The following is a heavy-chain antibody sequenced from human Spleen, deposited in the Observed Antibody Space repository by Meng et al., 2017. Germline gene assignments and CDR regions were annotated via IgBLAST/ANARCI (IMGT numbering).Heavy chain of an antibody. CDR3: ARKAGNCVTTTCYSLDY. CDR1: GGIFSNYV. V-gene: IGHV1-69*05. D-gene: IGHD2-15*01. J-gene: IGHJ4*02. Sequence: SVKVSCKAPGGIFSNYVIGWVRQAPGQGLEWMGGINIVFGTTDYAQKFQGRFTITTDESTSTVYMELKRLTSEDTAVYFCARKAGNCVTTTCYSLDYWGQATLATVSS. CDR2: INIVFGTT.